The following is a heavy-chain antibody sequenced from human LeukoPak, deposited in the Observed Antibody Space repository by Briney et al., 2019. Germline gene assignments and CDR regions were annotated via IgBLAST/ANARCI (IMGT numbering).Heavy chain of an antibody. CDR2: INPSGGST. V-gene: IGHV1-46*01. CDR1: GYTFTNYY. D-gene: IGHD3-10*01. J-gene: IGHJ5*01. Sequence: GASVKVSCKASGYTFTNYYIHWVRQPPGQGLEWMGIINPSGGSTNYAQKFQGRVTMTRDTSTSTVYMDLSSLRSEDTAVYYCARDKSSANWFDSWGQETLVTVSS. CDR3: ARDKSSANWFDS.